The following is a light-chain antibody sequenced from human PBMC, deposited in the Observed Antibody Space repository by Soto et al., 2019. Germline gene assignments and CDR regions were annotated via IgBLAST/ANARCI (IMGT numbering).Light chain of an antibody. CDR2: AAS. Sequence: AIHMIQFPSSLFASVGDKVTITCRESQGIRSELAWYQQKPGKAPNLLIYAASTLQSGVPSRFSGSGSGTDFTLTISSLQPEDFATYYCLHDYNYPRTFGQGTKVDIK. CDR3: LHDYNYPRT. CDR1: QGIRSE. V-gene: IGKV1-6*01. J-gene: IGKJ1*01.